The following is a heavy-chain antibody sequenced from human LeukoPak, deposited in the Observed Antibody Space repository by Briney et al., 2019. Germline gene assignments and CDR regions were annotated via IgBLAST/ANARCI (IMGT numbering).Heavy chain of an antibody. J-gene: IGHJ3*02. CDR2: IKSKTDGGTT. CDR3: TALWGFAFDI. CDR1: GFXFSNAW. V-gene: IGHV3-15*01. D-gene: IGHD7-27*01. Sequence: PGGSLRLSCAASGFXFSNAWISWVRQAPGKGLEWVGRIKSKTDGGTTDYAAPVKGRFTISRDDSKNTLYLHMSSLKTEDTAVYYCTALWGFAFDIWGQGTLVTVFS.